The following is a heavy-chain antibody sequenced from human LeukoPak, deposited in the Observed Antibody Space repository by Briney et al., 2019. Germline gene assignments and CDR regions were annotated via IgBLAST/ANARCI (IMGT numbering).Heavy chain of an antibody. Sequence: HGESLKISCKGSGYSFNTYWIGWVRQMPGEGLEWMGIMYGGDSDTRYNPSFQGQVTISVDKFISTAYLQWSSLKASDTAMYYCARLNYYGSGSWFDYWGQGTLVTVSS. CDR3: ARLNYYGSGSWFDY. CDR2: MYGGDSDT. J-gene: IGHJ4*02. D-gene: IGHD3-10*01. CDR1: GYSFNTYW. V-gene: IGHV5-51*01.